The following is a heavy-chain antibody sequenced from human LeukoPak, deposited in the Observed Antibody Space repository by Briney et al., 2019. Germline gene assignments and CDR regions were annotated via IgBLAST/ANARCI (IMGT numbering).Heavy chain of an antibody. CDR2: IKEDESAK. Sequence: GGSLRLSCAASGFTFRSYWMAWVRQAPGKGLEWVANIKEDESAKHQADSVKGRFTISRDNAQNSVYLQMSSLRGEDTAVYYCARDVGGSLDYWGQGTLVTFSS. CDR1: GFTFRSYW. D-gene: IGHD1-26*01. J-gene: IGHJ4*01. CDR3: ARDVGGSLDY. V-gene: IGHV3-7*01.